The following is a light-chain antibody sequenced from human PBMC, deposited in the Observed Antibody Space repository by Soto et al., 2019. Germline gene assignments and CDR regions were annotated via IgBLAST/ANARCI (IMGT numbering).Light chain of an antibody. Sequence: EIVMTQSPATLSVSPGERATLSCWASQSVSSNLAWYQQKPGQAPRLLIYDVSTRATGIPTRFSGSGFGTDFTLTISSLEPEDAAVYYCQQRSNWPPITFGQGTRLEIK. CDR1: QSVSSN. CDR2: DVS. CDR3: QQRSNWPPIT. J-gene: IGKJ5*01. V-gene: IGKV3-11*01.